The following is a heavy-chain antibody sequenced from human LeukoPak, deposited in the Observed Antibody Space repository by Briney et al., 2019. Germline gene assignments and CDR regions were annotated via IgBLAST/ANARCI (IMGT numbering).Heavy chain of an antibody. CDR2: IDPSDSYT. V-gene: IGHV5-10-1*01. CDR1: GYSFTNNW. J-gene: IGHJ5*02. CDR3: ARTIYGSGSHGLFDP. D-gene: IGHD3-10*01. Sequence: GESLKISCKGSGYSFTNNWISWVRQMPGKGLEGMGRIDPSDSYTNYSPSFQGHVTISADKSISTADLQWSSLKASDTAMYYCARTIYGSGSHGLFDPWGQGTLVTVSS.